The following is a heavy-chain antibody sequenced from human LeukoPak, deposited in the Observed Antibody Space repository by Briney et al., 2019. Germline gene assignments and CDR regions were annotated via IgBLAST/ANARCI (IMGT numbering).Heavy chain of an antibody. CDR2: IIPIFGTA. CDR3: ASPFLGYCSGGSCYSGVYYFDY. V-gene: IGHV1-69*13. CDR1: GGTFSSYA. D-gene: IGHD2-15*01. Sequence: SEKVSCKASGGTFSSYAISWVRQAPGQGLEWMGGIIPIFGTANYAQKFQGRVTITADESTSTAYMELSSLRSEDTAVYYCASPFLGYCSGGSCYSGVYYFDYWGQGTLVTVSS. J-gene: IGHJ4*02.